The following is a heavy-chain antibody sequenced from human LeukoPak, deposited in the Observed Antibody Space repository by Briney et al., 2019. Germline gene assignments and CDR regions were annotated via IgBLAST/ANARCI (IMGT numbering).Heavy chain of an antibody. D-gene: IGHD3-22*01. CDR2: ISGSGGST. J-gene: IGHJ1*01. V-gene: IGHV3-23*01. Sequence: HPGGSLGLSCAASGFTFANYAMSWVRQAPGKGLEWVSAISGSGGSTYYADSVKGRFTISRDNSKNTLYLQMNSLRAEDTAVYYCARHNYYDSSGYFSEYFHHWGQGTLVTVSS. CDR1: GFTFANYA. CDR3: ARHNYYDSSGYFSEYFHH.